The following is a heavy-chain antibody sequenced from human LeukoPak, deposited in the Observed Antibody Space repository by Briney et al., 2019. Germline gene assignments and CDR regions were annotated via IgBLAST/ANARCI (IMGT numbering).Heavy chain of an antibody. CDR3: ARGAVPNYYYYMDV. D-gene: IGHD2-2*01. CDR1: GYGFTSYW. CDR2: SYPGDSDT. Sequence: LGESLKISCKGSGYGFTSYWIGWVRQMLGKALEWMGISYPGDSDTRYSPSFQGQVTISADKSISTAYLQWSSLKASDTAMYYCARGAVPNYYYYMDVWGKGTTVTVSS. J-gene: IGHJ6*03. V-gene: IGHV5-51*01.